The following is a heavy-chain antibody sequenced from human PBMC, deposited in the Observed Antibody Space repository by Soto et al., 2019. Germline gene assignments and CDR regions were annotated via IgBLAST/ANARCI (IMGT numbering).Heavy chain of an antibody. J-gene: IGHJ4*02. V-gene: IGHV4-31*03. CDR3: AREGRFSSGWYLDY. CDR2: IYYSGST. CDR1: GGSISSGGYY. Sequence: SETLSLTCTVSGGSISSGGYYWSWIRQHPGKGLEWIGYIYYSGSTYYNTSLKSRVTISVDTSKNQFSLKLSSVTAADTAVYYCAREGRFSSGWYLDYWGQGTLVTVSS. D-gene: IGHD6-19*01.